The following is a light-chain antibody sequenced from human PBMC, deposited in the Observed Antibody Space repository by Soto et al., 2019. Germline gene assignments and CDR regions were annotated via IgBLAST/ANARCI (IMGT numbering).Light chain of an antibody. J-gene: IGKJ1*01. CDR2: GAS. CDR3: QQYGSSSWT. Sequence: EIVLTQSPGTLSLSPGERATLSCRASQSISSTYLAWYQQKPGQAPRLLIYGASNRATGIPDRFSGSGSGTDFTLTISRLEPEDLAVYYCQQYGSSSWTFGQGTKVDIK. V-gene: IGKV3-20*01. CDR1: QSISSTY.